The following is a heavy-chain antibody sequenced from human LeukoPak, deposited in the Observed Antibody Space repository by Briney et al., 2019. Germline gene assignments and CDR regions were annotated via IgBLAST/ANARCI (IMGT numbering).Heavy chain of an antibody. CDR1: GFIFDDYG. CDR2: INWNGGST. D-gene: IGHD6-19*01. Sequence: GGSLRLSCAASGFIFDDYGMSWVRQVPGKGLEWVSGINWNGGSTGYADSVKGRFTVSRDNAKNSLYLQMNSLRAEDTALYYCTKEAGSGWYTGSVYWGQGTLVTVSS. CDR3: TKEAGSGWYTGSVY. J-gene: IGHJ4*02. V-gene: IGHV3-20*04.